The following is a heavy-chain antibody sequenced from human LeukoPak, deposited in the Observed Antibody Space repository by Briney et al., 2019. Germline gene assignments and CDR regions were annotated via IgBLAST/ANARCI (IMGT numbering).Heavy chain of an antibody. CDR3: AGEGDTTVSQAKYFDY. CDR1: GFTFTSYG. CDR2: ICNSGSYI. J-gene: IGHJ4*02. V-gene: IGHV3-33*01. D-gene: IGHD4-17*01. Sequence: PGRSLRLSCAASGFTFTSYGMHWVRQAPGKGLEWAAAICNSGSYIYYADSVKGRFTISRDNAKNTLFLQMNSLRAEDTAVYYCAGEGDTTVSQAKYFDYWGQGTLVTVSS.